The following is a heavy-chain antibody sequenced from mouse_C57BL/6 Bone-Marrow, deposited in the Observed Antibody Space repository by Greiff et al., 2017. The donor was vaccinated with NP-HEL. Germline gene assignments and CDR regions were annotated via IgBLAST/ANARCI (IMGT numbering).Heavy chain of an antibody. Sequence: EVHLVESGGGLVKPGGSLKLSCAASGFTFSDYGMHWVRQAPEKGLEWVAYISSGSSTIYYADTVKGRFTISRDNAKNTLFLQMTSLRSEDTDMYYCARDYYDYDGIFGFAYWGQGTLVTVSA. V-gene: IGHV5-17*01. D-gene: IGHD2-4*01. CDR3: ARDYYDYDGIFGFAY. CDR2: ISSGSSTI. CDR1: GFTFSDYG. J-gene: IGHJ3*01.